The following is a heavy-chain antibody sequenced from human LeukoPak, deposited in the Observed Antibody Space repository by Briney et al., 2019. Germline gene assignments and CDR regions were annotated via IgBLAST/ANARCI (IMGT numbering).Heavy chain of an antibody. V-gene: IGHV4-34*01. CDR2: INHSGST. Sequence: SETLSLTCAVYGVSFSGYYWSWIRQPPGKGLEWIGEINHSGSTNYNPCLKSIVTIPVDTSKHQFPLKLSSVTAADTAVYYCARLYSRGRSGSYYSEDYWVQGTMVTVSS. D-gene: IGHD1-26*01. CDR3: ARLYSRGRSGSYYSEDY. J-gene: IGHJ4*02. CDR1: GVSFSGYY.